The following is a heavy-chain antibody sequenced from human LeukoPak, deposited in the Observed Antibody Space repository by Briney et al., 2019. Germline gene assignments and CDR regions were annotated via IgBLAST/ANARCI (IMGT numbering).Heavy chain of an antibody. D-gene: IGHD6-19*01. CDR3: ARGSYSSGNLDY. CDR2: INPSGGST. V-gene: IGHV1-46*01. CDR1: GYTFTSYY. J-gene: IGHJ4*02. Sequence: APVKVSCMASGYTFTSYYMHWVRQAAGRGLEWMGIINPSGGSTSYAQKFQGRVTMTRDTSTSTVYMELSSLRSEDTAVYYCARGSYSSGNLDYWGQGTLVTVSS.